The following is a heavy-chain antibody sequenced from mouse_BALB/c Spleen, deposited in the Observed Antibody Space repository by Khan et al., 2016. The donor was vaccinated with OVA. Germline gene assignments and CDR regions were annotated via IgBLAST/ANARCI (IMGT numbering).Heavy chain of an antibody. CDR3: ARHGDYGRGLFDY. V-gene: IGHV5-9-3*01. D-gene: IGHD1-1*01. Sequence: EVELVESGGGLVKPGGSLKLSCAASGCSFSSYVMSWVRQTPEKRLEWVATISSGGRYTYYPDSVKGRFTISRDNAKNTLYLQMSSLRSEDTAMYYCARHGDYGRGLFDYWGQGTTLTVSS. CDR1: GCSFSSYV. CDR2: ISSGGRYT. J-gene: IGHJ2*01.